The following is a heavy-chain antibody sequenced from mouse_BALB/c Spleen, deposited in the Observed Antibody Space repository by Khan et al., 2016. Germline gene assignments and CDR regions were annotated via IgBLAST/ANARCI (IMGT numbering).Heavy chain of an antibody. Sequence: EVELVASGGGLVQPGGSRKLSCAATGFTFSRFGMHWVRQAPEKGLEWVAYISSGSSTTYYADTVKGRFTISRDNPKNTLFLQMTSLRSEDTAVFYCTREGFDYWGQGTTRTVSS. J-gene: IGHJ2*01. CDR3: TREGFDY. CDR2: ISSGSSTT. CDR1: GFTFSRFG. V-gene: IGHV5-17*02.